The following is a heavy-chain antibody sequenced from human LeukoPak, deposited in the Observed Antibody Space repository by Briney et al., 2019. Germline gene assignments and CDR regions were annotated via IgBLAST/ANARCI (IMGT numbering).Heavy chain of an antibody. CDR2: ISANNGDT. CDR1: GYTFTSYG. Sequence: ASVKVSCKASGYTFTSYGIAWVRQAPGQGLQWMGWISANNGDTSYSQKLQGRVTMTTDTSTNTAYMELRSLRSDDTAVYYCARDRYSGSEYWGQGTLVTVSS. J-gene: IGHJ4*02. V-gene: IGHV1-18*01. D-gene: IGHD5-12*01. CDR3: ARDRYSGSEY.